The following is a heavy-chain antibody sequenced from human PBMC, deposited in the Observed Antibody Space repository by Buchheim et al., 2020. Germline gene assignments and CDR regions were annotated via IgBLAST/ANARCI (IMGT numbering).Heavy chain of an antibody. D-gene: IGHD3-3*01. J-gene: IGHJ6*02. CDR3: AKDRVTIFGYLDV. Sequence: QVQLVESGGGVVQPGRSLRLSCAASGFTFSSYGMHWVRQAPGKGLEWVAVISYDGSNKYYADSVKGRFTISRDNSKTTLYLQMNSLRAEDTAVYYCAKDRVTIFGYLDVWGQGTT. CDR2: ISYDGSNK. V-gene: IGHV3-30*18. CDR1: GFTFSSYG.